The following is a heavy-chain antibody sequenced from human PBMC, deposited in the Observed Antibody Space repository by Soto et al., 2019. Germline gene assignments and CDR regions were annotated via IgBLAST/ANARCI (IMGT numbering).Heavy chain of an antibody. CDR3: ARDQGYSSFDY. D-gene: IGHD6-13*01. CDR1: GFTFSSYA. CDR2: ISYDGSNK. Sequence: QVQLVESGGGVVQPGRSLRLSCAASGFTFSSYAMHWVRQAPGKGLEWVAVISYDGSNKYYADSVKGRFTISRDNSKNTLYLQMNSLRAEDTAVYYCARDQGYSSFDYWGQGTLVTVSS. J-gene: IGHJ4*02. V-gene: IGHV3-30-3*01.